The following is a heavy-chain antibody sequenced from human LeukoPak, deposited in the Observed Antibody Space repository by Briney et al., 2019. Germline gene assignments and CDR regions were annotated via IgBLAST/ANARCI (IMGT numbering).Heavy chain of an antibody. V-gene: IGHV3-49*04. CDR2: IRSKGYCGTT. J-gene: IGHJ6*02. D-gene: IGHD6-13*01. CDR3: TRAWYSSSWYHYYYYGMVV. Sequence: GGSLRLSCTASGFTFGDYAMSGVRQAPGEGLEGVGFIRSKGYCGTTEYAASVKGRFSISRDDSKSIAYLQMNSLKTEDTVVYYCTRAWYSSSWYHYYYYGMVVWGQGTTVTVSS. CDR1: GFTFGDYA.